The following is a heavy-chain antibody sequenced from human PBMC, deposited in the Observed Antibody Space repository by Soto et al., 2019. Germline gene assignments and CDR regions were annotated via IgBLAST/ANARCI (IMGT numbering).Heavy chain of an antibody. Sequence: GGSLRLSCAASGFTFSSYWMSWVRQAPGKGLEWVVNIKQDGSEKYYVDSVKGRFTISRDNAKNSLYLQMNSLRAEDTAVYYCARFGCQLPPLSCYYYYYMDVWGKGTTVTVSS. J-gene: IGHJ6*03. V-gene: IGHV3-7*01. D-gene: IGHD2-2*01. CDR1: GFTFSSYW. CDR2: IKQDGSEK. CDR3: ARFGCQLPPLSCYYYYYMDV.